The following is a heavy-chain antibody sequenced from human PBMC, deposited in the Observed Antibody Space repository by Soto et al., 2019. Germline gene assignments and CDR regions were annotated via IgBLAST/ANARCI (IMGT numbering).Heavy chain of an antibody. J-gene: IGHJ4*02. D-gene: IGHD5-18*01. V-gene: IGHV1-69*12. CDR1: GGTFSTYA. CDR2: IIPMFGTA. CDR3: ASGIQLWLRRIDNGYSG. Sequence: QVQLVQSGAEVKKPESSVKVSCKAPGGTFSTYAISWVRQAPGQGLEWMGGIIPMFGTANYAQRFQDRVKITADESTNTVYMELSRLRSEDTAVYFCASGIQLWLRRIDNGYSGWGQGNLVNVS.